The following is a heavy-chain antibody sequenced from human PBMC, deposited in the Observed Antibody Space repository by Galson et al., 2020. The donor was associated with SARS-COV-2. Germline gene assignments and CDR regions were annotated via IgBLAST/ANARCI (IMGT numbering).Heavy chain of an antibody. CDR2: VSTIGYGT. J-gene: IGHJ3*02. CDR3: VRGFGELLSRDSFDI. V-gene: IGHV3-23*01. CDR1: KFTFSNYA. D-gene: IGHD3-10*01. Sequence: GESLKISCAASKFTFSNYAMSWVRQAPGKGLEWVSGVSTIGYGTYYADSVKGRFTISRDNSKNTTSLQMNSLRAEDTAVYYCVRGFGELLSRDSFDIWGRGTMVGVSS.